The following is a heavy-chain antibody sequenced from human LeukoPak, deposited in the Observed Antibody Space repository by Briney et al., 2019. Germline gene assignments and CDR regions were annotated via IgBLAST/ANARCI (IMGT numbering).Heavy chain of an antibody. D-gene: IGHD4-17*01. Sequence: GESLKISCKGSGYSFTSYWISRVRQMPGKGLEWMGRIDPSDSYTNYSPSFQGHVTISADKSISTAYLQWSSLKASDTAMYYCARQTTVTTAEAFDIWGQGTMVTVSS. J-gene: IGHJ3*02. CDR1: GYSFTSYW. V-gene: IGHV5-10-1*01. CDR2: IDPSDSYT. CDR3: ARQTTVTTAEAFDI.